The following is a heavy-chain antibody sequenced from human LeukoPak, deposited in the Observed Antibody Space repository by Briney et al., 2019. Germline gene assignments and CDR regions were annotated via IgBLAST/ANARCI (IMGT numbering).Heavy chain of an antibody. CDR3: ARSYSSSWYGFPQFDY. CDR2: IYYSGST. V-gene: IGHV4-59*12. J-gene: IGHJ4*02. D-gene: IGHD6-13*01. Sequence: SETLSLTCTVSGGSISSYYWSWIRQPPGKGLEWIGYIYYSGSTNYNPSLKSRVTISVDTSKNQFSLKLSSVTAADTAVYYCARSYSSSWYGFPQFDYWGQGTLVTVSS. CDR1: GGSISSYY.